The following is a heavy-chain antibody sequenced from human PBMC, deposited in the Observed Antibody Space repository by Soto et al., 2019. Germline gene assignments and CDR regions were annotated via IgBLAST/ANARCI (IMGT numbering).Heavy chain of an antibody. CDR3: ARWPQLKPRFDY. D-gene: IGHD1-1*01. Sequence: QVQLQESGPGLVKPSQTLSLTCTVSGGSISSGDYYWSWIRQHPGKGLEWIGYIYYSGSTYYNPSLKSRVTISVDTAKNQYSLKLSSVPAADTAVYYCARWPQLKPRFDYWGQGTLVTVSS. CDR1: GGSISSGDYY. J-gene: IGHJ4*02. CDR2: IYYSGST. V-gene: IGHV4-31*03.